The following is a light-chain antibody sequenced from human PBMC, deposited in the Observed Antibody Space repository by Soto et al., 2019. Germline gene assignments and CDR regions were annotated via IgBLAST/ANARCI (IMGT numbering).Light chain of an antibody. CDR3: QQYDDWPS. Sequence: MVLTQSPGTLSLSPLEIVTLGCMASQSVSSNYLAWYQQQPGQPTRLLIFGAYTRASGIPGRFSGSGSGTEFTLTISRLQSEDFAVYYCQQYDDWPSFGQGTKVDIK. J-gene: IGKJ1*01. CDR2: GAY. V-gene: IGKV3-15*01. CDR1: QSVSSN.